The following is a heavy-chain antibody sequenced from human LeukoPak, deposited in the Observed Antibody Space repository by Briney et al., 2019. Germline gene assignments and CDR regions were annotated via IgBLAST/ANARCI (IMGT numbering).Heavy chain of an antibody. CDR2: ISSSGSTI. CDR1: GFTFSSYE. Sequence: GGSLRLSCAASGFTFSSYEMNWVRQAPGKGLEWVSYISSSGSTIYYADSVKGRFTISRDNAKNSLYLQMNSLRAEDTAVYYCAREMTTVVNWFDPWGQGTLVTASS. V-gene: IGHV3-48*03. J-gene: IGHJ5*02. D-gene: IGHD4-23*01. CDR3: AREMTTVVNWFDP.